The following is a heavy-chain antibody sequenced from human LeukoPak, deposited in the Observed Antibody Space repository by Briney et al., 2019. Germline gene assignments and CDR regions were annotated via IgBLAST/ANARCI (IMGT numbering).Heavy chain of an antibody. CDR2: ISSSGSTI. CDR3: ARDLNYYDSSGYYY. V-gene: IGHV3-11*01. CDR1: GFTFSNYY. J-gene: IGHJ4*02. D-gene: IGHD3-22*01. Sequence: GGSLRLSCAASGFTFSNYYMSWIRQAPGKGLEWVSYISSSGSTIYYADSVKGRFTISRDNAKNSLYLQMNSLRAEDTAVYYCARDLNYYDSSGYYYWGQGTLVTVSS.